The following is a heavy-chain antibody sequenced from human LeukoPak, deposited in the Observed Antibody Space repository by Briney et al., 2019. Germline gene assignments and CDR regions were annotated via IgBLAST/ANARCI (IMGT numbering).Heavy chain of an antibody. CDR3: VRGAPYCDKSACSSPGHH. Sequence: GASVKVSRKASGYTFTSYAMNWVRQAPGQGLEWMGWINGYNGNTNDAQKFLDRVILTRDVSSTTAYLELRSLRPDDTAVYFCVRGAPYCDKSACSSPGHHWGQGTLVTVSS. D-gene: IGHD2-21*01. CDR2: INGYNGNT. J-gene: IGHJ4*02. CDR1: GYTFTSYA. V-gene: IGHV1-18*01.